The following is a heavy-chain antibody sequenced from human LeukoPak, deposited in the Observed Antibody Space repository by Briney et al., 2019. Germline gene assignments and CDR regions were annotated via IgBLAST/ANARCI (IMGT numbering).Heavy chain of an antibody. CDR2: IWYDGSNK. CDR1: GFTFSSYG. CDR3: ARDVGVVVPAVFDP. J-gene: IGHJ5*02. V-gene: IGHV3-33*01. D-gene: IGHD2-2*01. Sequence: GRSLRLSCAASGFTFSSYGMHWVRQAPGKGLEWVAVIWYDGSNKYYADSVKGRFTISRDNSKNTLYLQMNSLRAEDTAVYYCARDVGVVVPAVFDPWGQGTLVTVSS.